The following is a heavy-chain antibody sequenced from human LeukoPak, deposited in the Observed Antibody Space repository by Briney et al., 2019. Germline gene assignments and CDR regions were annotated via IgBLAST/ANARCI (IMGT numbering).Heavy chain of an antibody. CDR3: ARRGRSGSYYVY. Sequence: SETLSLTCTVSGGSISSYYWSWIRQPAGKGLEWIGRIYTSGSTNYNPSLKSRVTISVDTSKNQFSLKLSSVTAADTAVYYCARRGRSGSYYVYWGQGTLVTVSS. CDR1: GGSISSYY. CDR2: IYTSGST. J-gene: IGHJ4*02. D-gene: IGHD1-26*01. V-gene: IGHV4-4*07.